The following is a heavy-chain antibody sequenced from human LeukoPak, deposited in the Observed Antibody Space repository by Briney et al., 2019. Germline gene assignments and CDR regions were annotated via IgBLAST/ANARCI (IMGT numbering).Heavy chain of an antibody. D-gene: IGHD3-22*01. Sequence: SETLSLTCTVSGGSISSSSYYWGWIRQPPGKGLEWIGSIYYSGSTYYNPSLKSRVTISVDTSKNQFSLKLSSVTAADTAVYYCARLGRTTVTTNTMIVVATDAFDIWGQGSMVTVSS. J-gene: IGHJ3*02. CDR2: IYYSGST. CDR3: ARLGRTTVTTNTMIVVATDAFDI. V-gene: IGHV4-39*01. CDR1: GGSISSSSYY.